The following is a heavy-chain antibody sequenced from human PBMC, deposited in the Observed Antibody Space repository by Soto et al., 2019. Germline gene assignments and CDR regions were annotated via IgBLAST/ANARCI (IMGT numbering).Heavy chain of an antibody. Sequence: EVQLLQSGGGLVQPGGSLRLSCASSGFSFSSYAMSWVRQAPGKGLEWVSGIGASGGSTYYTDCVKGRFTIARDSSKNTVYLQMNILRAEDTAVYFCAKDLGFSAPTAFDYWGLGTQVTVSS. CDR1: GFSFSSYA. J-gene: IGHJ4*02. V-gene: IGHV3-23*01. D-gene: IGHD3-10*01. CDR2: IGASGGST. CDR3: AKDLGFSAPTAFDY.